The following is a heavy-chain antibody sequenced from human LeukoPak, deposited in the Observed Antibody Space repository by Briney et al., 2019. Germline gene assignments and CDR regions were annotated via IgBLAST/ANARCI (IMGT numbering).Heavy chain of an antibody. CDR1: GYTFTSYG. V-gene: IGHV1-18*01. D-gene: IGHD1-26*01. CDR2: ISAYNGNT. Sequence: ASVKLSCMAHGYTFTSYGIRGVRQAAGQGIEWMGWISAYNGNTNYAQKLQGRVTMTTDTSTSTAYMELRSLRSDDTAVYYCARDHGGSRDYWGQGTLVTVSS. CDR3: ARDHGGSRDY. J-gene: IGHJ4*02.